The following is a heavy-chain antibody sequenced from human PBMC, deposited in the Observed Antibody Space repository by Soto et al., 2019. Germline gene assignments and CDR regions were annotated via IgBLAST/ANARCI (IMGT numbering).Heavy chain of an antibody. CDR3: EKDQDTSGYYSVGD. J-gene: IGHJ4*02. V-gene: IGHV3-30-3*01. D-gene: IGHD3-22*01. CDR2: ISFDGSSQ. CDR1: GFKFRSHA. Sequence: QVQLVESGGGVVQPGRSLRLSCAASGFKFRSHAMHWVRQAPGQGLEWVAVISFDGSSQYYADFVKGRFTVSRDNSKTTLYLQLNSLRAEDTALYFCEKDQDTSGYYSVGDWGRGTLVTVSS.